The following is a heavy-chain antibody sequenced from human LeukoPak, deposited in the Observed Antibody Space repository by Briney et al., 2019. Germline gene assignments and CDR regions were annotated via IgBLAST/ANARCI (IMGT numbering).Heavy chain of an antibody. V-gene: IGHV3-23*01. CDR3: AKEESTVTHFDY. D-gene: IGHD4-11*01. CDR2: ISGYGGTT. CDR1: GFTFNNYS. J-gene: IGHJ4*02. Sequence: ESLTLSCVAYGFTFNNYSMTFVRQAPGKGLEWVSTISGYGGTTFYADSVKGRFTISRDNSKKTLYLQMNSLRAEDTALYYCAKEESTVTHFDYWGQGSLVTVSS.